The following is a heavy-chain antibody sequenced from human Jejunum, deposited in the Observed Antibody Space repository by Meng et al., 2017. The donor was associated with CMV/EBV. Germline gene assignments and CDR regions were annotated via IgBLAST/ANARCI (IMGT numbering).Heavy chain of an antibody. CDR3: ARHYDASWFGY. J-gene: IGHJ4*02. CDR2: IHCGDSRT. CDR1: GYTFATPW. V-gene: IGHV5-51*01. D-gene: IGHD2-2*01. Sequence: GYTFATPWIGWVRQLPGKDLEWMGMIHCGDSRTIYSPLFQGQVTISADKSLNTAYLQWNSLQASDTAMYYCARHYDASWFGYWGQGTLVTVSS.